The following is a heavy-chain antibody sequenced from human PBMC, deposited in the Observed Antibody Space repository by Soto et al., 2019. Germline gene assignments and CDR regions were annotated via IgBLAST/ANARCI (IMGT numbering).Heavy chain of an antibody. CDR1: GYTFTSYA. Sequence: ASVKVSCKASGYTFTSYAMHWVRQAPGQRLEWMGWINAGNGNTKYSQKFQGRVTITRDTSASTAYMELSSLRSEDTAVYYCARVARALIWFDPWGQGNLVTVSS. V-gene: IGHV1-3*01. CDR2: INAGNGNT. CDR3: ARVARALIWFDP. D-gene: IGHD3-16*01. J-gene: IGHJ5*02.